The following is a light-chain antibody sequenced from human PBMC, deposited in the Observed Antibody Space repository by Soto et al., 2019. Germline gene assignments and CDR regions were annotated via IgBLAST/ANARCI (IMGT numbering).Light chain of an antibody. CDR1: QTISNW. V-gene: IGKV1-5*01. J-gene: IGKJ5*01. CDR2: DAS. Sequence: DIQMTQSPSTLSASVGDRVSISCRASQTISNWLAWYQQKPGKAPKLLIYDASSLESGVPSRFSGSGSGTEFTLTISSLQPDDFATYYCQQYNTYSTFGQGTRLE. CDR3: QQYNTYST.